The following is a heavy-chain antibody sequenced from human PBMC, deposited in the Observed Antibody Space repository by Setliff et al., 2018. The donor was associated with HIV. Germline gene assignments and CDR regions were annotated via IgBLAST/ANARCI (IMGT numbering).Heavy chain of an antibody. CDR2: LYPGDET. CDR3: ARGVDWNNGRHYFDD. J-gene: IGHJ4*02. D-gene: IGHD1-1*01. V-gene: IGHV3-66*02. Sequence: GGSLRLSCAVSGFTVSRNYMTWVRQAPGKGLEWVSVLYPGDETYYADSVKGRFTICRDDSNNTLCLQTNSVRPEDTAVYYCARGVDWNNGRHYFDDWGRGTLVTVSS. CDR1: GFTVSRNY.